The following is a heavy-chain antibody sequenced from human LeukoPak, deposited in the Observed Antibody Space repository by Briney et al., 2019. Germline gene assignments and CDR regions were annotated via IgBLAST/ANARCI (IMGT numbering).Heavy chain of an antibody. Sequence: PGGSLRLSCAASGFTFSTYTMNWVRQAPGKGLEWVSAIRSSSSYIYYADSVKGRFTISRDNAKNTLYLQMNSLRAEDTAVYYCYGANAEHWGQGTLVTVSS. J-gene: IGHJ1*01. V-gene: IGHV3-21*01. CDR3: YGANAEH. CDR1: GFTFSTYT. CDR2: IRSSSSYI. D-gene: IGHD4-23*01.